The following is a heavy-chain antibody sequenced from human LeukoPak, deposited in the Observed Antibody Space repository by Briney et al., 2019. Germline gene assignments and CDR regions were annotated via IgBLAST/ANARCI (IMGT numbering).Heavy chain of an antibody. CDR3: ARDRLEWLLLRREVPDYMDV. CDR1: GGSFSGYY. Sequence: SETLSLTCAVYGGSFSGYYWSWIRQPPGKGLEWIGEINHSGSTNYNPSLKSRVTISVDTSKNQFSLKLSSVTAAHTAVYYCARDRLEWLLLRREVPDYMDVWGKGTTVTVSS. J-gene: IGHJ6*03. D-gene: IGHD3-3*01. V-gene: IGHV4-34*01. CDR2: INHSGST.